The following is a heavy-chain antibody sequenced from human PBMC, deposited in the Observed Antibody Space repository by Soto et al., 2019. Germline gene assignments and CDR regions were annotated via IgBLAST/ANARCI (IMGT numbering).Heavy chain of an antibody. CDR1: GFTFSSYW. J-gene: IGHJ6*02. D-gene: IGHD6-13*01. CDR3: ASPIGSSSWYSYYYYYGMDV. Sequence: GGSLRLSCAASGFTFSSYWMHWVRQAPGKGLVWVSRINSDGSSTSYVDSVKGRFTISRDNAKNTLYLQMNSLRAEDTAVYYCASPIGSSSWYSYYYYYGMDVWGQGTTVTVSS. V-gene: IGHV3-74*01. CDR2: INSDGSST.